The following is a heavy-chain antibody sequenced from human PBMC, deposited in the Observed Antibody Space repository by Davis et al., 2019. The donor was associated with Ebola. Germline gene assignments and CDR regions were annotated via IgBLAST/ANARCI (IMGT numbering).Heavy chain of an antibody. V-gene: IGHV3-21*01. J-gene: IGHJ4*02. CDR3: ARPMYYYDSSGPWDY. Sequence: GESLKISCAASGFTFSDYSMNWVRQAPGKGLEWVSSISGTSVYIYYADSVKGRFTISRDNAKNSLYLQMNSLRAEDTAVYYCARPMYYYDSSGPWDYWGQGTLVTVSS. CDR1: GFTFSDYS. D-gene: IGHD3-22*01. CDR2: ISGTSVYI.